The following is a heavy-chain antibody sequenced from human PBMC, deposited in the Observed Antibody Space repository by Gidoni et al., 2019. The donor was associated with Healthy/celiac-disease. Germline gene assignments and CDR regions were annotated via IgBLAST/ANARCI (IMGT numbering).Heavy chain of an antibody. V-gene: IGHV3-33*01. CDR1: GFTFRCYG. CDR3: ARDREMATMDY. CDR2: LWYDGSNK. D-gene: IGHD5-12*01. Sequence: VQRVESGGGVVQPGRSLRLSCAASGFTFRCYGMHWVRQAPGKGLGWVAVLWYDGSNKYYADSVKGRFTISRDNSKNTLYLQMNSLRAEDTAVYYCARDREMATMDYWGQGTLVTVSS. J-gene: IGHJ4*02.